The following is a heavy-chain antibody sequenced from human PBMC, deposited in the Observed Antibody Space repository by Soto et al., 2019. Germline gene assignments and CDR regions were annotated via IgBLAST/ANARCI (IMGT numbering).Heavy chain of an antibody. V-gene: IGHV1-18*01. CDR2: ISGYNGNT. Sequence: ASVKVSCKASGYTFTNYAISWVRQAPGQGLEWMGWISGYNGNTKYAQNFQGGVTLTTDTSTSTAYMELRSLRSDDTAVYFCARDFLVPPATPHNWFYPCGQGTLLPVSS. J-gene: IGHJ5*02. CDR1: GYTFTNYA. CDR3: ARDFLVPPATPHNWFYP. D-gene: IGHD2-2*02.